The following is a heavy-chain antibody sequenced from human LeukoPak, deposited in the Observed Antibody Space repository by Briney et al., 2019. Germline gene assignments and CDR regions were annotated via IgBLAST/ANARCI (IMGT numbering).Heavy chain of an antibody. V-gene: IGHV4-34*01. D-gene: IGHD3-16*02. CDR3: ARDGGAGELSLLDY. Sequence: PSETLSLTCAVYGGSFSDYYWSWIRQPPGKGLEWIGEINHSGSTNYNPSLKSRVTISVDKSKNQFSLKLSSVTAADTAVYYCARDGGAGELSLLDYWGQGTLVTVSS. J-gene: IGHJ4*02. CDR2: INHSGST. CDR1: GGSFSDYY.